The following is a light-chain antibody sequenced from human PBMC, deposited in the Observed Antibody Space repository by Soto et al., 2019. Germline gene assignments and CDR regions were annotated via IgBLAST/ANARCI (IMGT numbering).Light chain of an antibody. Sequence: QSVLTQPASVSGSPGQSITISCTGTSSDVGAYNLVSWYQHHPDKAPKLMISEVSNRPSGVSDRFSGSKSGNTASLTISGLQAEDEADYSCASLTTTTFVFGTGTKGTVL. V-gene: IGLV2-14*01. J-gene: IGLJ1*01. CDR3: ASLTTTTFV. CDR2: EVS. CDR1: SSDVGAYNL.